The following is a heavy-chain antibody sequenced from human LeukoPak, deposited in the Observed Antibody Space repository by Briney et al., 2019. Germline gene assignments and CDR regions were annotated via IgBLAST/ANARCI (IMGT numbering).Heavy chain of an antibody. V-gene: IGHV3-30*04. J-gene: IGHJ4*02. CDR3: ARDRGVYSGSKFDY. D-gene: IGHD5-12*01. CDR2: ISYDGSNK. CDR1: GFTFSSYA. Sequence: GGSLRLSCAASGFTFSSYAMHWVRQAPGKGLEWVAVISYDGSNKYYADSVKGRFTISRDNSKNTLYLQMNSLRAEDTAVYYCARDRGVYSGSKFDYWGQGTLVTVSS.